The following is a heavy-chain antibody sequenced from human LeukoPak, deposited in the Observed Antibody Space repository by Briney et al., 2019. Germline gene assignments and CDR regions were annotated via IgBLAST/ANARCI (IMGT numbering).Heavy chain of an antibody. D-gene: IGHD1-26*01. J-gene: IGHJ4*02. Sequence: GGSLRLSCAASGFTFSDYWMHWVRQAPGKGLEGVANIKQDGSEKYYMDSVKDRFTYRRHNAKNSLYLQMNSLRAEDTAVYYCARDFRYLFDYWGQGTLVTVSS. CDR2: IKQDGSEK. CDR3: ARDFRYLFDY. CDR1: GFTFSDYW. V-gene: IGHV3-7*01.